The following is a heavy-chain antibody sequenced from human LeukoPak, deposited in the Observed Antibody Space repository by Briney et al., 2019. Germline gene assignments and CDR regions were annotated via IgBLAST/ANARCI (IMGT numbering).Heavy chain of an antibody. CDR3: AKDQRYCSSTSCYRPYYYYGMDV. D-gene: IGHD2-2*01. J-gene: IGHJ6*02. V-gene: IGHV3-23*01. CDR2: MSGSGDTT. CDR1: GFTSSSYA. Sequence: PGGSLRLSCAAYGFTSSSYAMSWVRQAPGEGLNWVSSMSGSGDTTYYADSVKGRFTISRDNSKNTLYLQLNSLRVDDTAVYYCAKDQRYCSSTSCYRPYYYYGMDVWGQGTTVTVSS.